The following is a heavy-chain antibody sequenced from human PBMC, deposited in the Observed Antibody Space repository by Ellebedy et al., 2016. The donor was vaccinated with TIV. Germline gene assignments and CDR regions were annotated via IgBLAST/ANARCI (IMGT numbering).Heavy chain of an antibody. Sequence: SETLSLXCAVYGGSFTDYHWSWIRQPPGKGLEWIGEINHSGNTNYNPSLKSRVTMSVDTSKNQFSLKLSSVTAADTAVYYCARGLGPIGYCSSTSCYWDHWGQGTLVTVSS. D-gene: IGHD2-2*01. V-gene: IGHV4-34*01. J-gene: IGHJ4*02. CDR1: GGSFTDYH. CDR2: INHSGNT. CDR3: ARGLGPIGYCSSTSCYWDH.